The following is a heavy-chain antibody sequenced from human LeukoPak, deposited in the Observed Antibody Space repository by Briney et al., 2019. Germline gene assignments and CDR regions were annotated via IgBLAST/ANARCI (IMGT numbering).Heavy chain of an antibody. Sequence: GESLKISCKGSGYSFTSWWIGWVRQMPGKGLEWMGIIYPGDSDARYSPSFQGQVTISADKSISTAYLQWSSLKASDTAMYYCARPLEPLIYCSGGSCYGDAFDIWGQGTMVTVSS. CDR1: GYSFTSWW. D-gene: IGHD2-15*01. V-gene: IGHV5-51*01. CDR3: ARPLEPLIYCSGGSCYGDAFDI. J-gene: IGHJ3*02. CDR2: IYPGDSDA.